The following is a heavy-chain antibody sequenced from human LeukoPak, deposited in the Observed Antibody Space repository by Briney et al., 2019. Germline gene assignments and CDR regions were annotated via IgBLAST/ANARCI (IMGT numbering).Heavy chain of an antibody. CDR1: GCTFSSYA. CDR3: VKVDSSGWFLYYYGMDV. CDR2: ISSNGGST. Sequence: GGSLRLSCSASGCTFSSYAMHWVRQAPGKGLEYVSAISSNGGSTYYADSVMGRFTISRDNSKNTLYLQMSSLRAEDTAVYYCVKVDSSGWFLYYYGMDVWGQGTTVTVSS. V-gene: IGHV3-64D*09. J-gene: IGHJ6*02. D-gene: IGHD6-19*01.